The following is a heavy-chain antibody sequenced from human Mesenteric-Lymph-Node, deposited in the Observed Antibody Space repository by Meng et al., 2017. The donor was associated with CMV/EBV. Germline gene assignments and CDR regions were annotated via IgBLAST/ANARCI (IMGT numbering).Heavy chain of an antibody. J-gene: IGHJ2*01. Sequence: GYYWSWIRQPPGKGLEWIGEINHSGSTNYNPSLKSRVTISVDTSKNQFSLKLSSVTAADTAVYYCARVRSLYRATETSNRGGYFDLWGRGTLVTVSS. D-gene: IGHD4-17*01. CDR2: INHSGST. V-gene: IGHV4-34*01. CDR1: GYY. CDR3: ARVRSLYRATETSNRGGYFDL.